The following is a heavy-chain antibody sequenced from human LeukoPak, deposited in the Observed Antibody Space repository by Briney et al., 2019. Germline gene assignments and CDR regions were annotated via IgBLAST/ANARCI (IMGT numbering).Heavy chain of an antibody. D-gene: IGHD5-12*01. CDR1: RDSFSNYW. V-gene: IGHV5-51*01. Sequence: GESLKISCKGSRDSFSNYWIAWVRQMPGKGLEWVGIIYSGDSDTRYSPSFEGQVTMSADNYISTAYLQWSSLKASDTAMYFCARQGARGYSGYGPFDYWGQGTLVTVSS. CDR2: IYSGDSDT. J-gene: IGHJ4*02. CDR3: ARQGARGYSGYGPFDY.